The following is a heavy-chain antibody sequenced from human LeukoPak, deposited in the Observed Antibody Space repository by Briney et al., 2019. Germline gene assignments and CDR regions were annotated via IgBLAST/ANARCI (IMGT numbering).Heavy chain of an antibody. J-gene: IGHJ4*02. CDR1: GYTFTGYY. V-gene: IGHV1-2*02. D-gene: IGHD3-22*01. Sequence: GASVKVSCKASGYTFTGYYMHWVRQAPGQGREWMGWINPNSGGTNYAQKFQGRVTMTRDTSISTAYMELSRLRSDDTAVYYCARIDSSGYHTFDYWGQGTLVTVSS. CDR2: INPNSGGT. CDR3: ARIDSSGYHTFDY.